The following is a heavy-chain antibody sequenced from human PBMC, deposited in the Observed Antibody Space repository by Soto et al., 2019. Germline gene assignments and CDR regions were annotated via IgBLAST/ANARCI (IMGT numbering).Heavy chain of an antibody. V-gene: IGHV4-59*01. D-gene: IGHD3-22*01. CDR2: IYYSGST. CDR3: ASIYYDSSAIDY. Sequence: PSETLSLTCTVSGGSISSYYWSWIRQPPGKGLEWIGYIYYSGSTNYNPSLKSRVTISVDTSKNQFSLKLSSVTAADTAVYYCASIYYDSSAIDYWGQGXLVTVYS. CDR1: GGSISSYY. J-gene: IGHJ4*02.